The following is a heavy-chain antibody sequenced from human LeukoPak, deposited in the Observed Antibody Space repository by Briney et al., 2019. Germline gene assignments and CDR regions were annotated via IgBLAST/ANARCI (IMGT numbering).Heavy chain of an antibody. J-gene: IGHJ4*02. V-gene: IGHV4-34*01. D-gene: IGHD3-22*01. Sequence: GSLRLSCAASGFTFSSYWMSWIRQPPGKGLEWIGEINHSGSTNYNPSLKSRVTISVDTSKNQFSLKLSSVTAADTAVYYCARHGRGSGHYAFDYWGQGTLVTVSS. CDR2: INHSGST. CDR1: GFTFSSYW. CDR3: ARHGRGSGHYAFDY.